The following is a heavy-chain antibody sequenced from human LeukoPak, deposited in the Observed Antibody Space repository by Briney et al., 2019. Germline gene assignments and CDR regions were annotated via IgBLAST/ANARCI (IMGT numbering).Heavy chain of an antibody. J-gene: IGHJ4*02. D-gene: IGHD6-13*01. Sequence: NTSETLSPTCPVSGPSITDAYCGCDRQPPGKGLEWIGYIYYSGSTNYNPSLKSRVNISIDTSKNQFSRKVSSVTAADTCVYYFARAKATAGIDYFDYWGQGTLVTVSS. CDR2: IYYSGST. V-gene: IGHV4-59*13. CDR1: GPSITDAY. CDR3: ARAKATAGIDYFDY.